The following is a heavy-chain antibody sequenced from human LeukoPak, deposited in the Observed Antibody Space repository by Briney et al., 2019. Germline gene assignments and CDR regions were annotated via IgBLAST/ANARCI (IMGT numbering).Heavy chain of an antibody. CDR2: INPNSGGT. CDR1: GYTFTGYY. J-gene: IGHJ4*02. V-gene: IGHV1-2*02. CDR3: ARGRRIRYFDWLPPRDQLFDY. Sequence: ASVEVSCKASGYTFTGYYMHWVRQAPGQGLEWMGWINPNSGGTNYAQKFQGRVTMTRDTSISTAYMELSRLRSDDTAVYYCARGRRIRYFDWLPPRDQLFDYWGQGTLVTVSS. D-gene: IGHD3-9*01.